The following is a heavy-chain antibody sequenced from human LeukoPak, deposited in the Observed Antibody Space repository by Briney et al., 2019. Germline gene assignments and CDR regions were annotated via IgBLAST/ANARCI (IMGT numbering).Heavy chain of an antibody. Sequence: SDTLSLTCTVSGGSISSYYWSWIRQPPGKGLEWIGYIYYSGSTNYNPSLKSRVTISVDTSKNQFSLKLSSVTAADTAVYYCARAIGAIAAAENWFDPWGQGTLVTVSS. CDR2: IYYSGST. V-gene: IGHV4-59*01. J-gene: IGHJ5*02. CDR1: GGSISSYY. CDR3: ARAIGAIAAAENWFDP. D-gene: IGHD6-13*01.